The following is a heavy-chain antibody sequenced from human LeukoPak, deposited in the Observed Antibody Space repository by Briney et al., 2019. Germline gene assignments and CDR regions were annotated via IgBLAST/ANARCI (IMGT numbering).Heavy chain of an antibody. CDR1: GESFSGYY. CDR2: ISGSGTI. D-gene: IGHD3-10*01. CDR3: ARDSGTTGEVKFDP. Sequence: PSETLSLTCAVYGESFSGYYWSWIRQPAGKGLEWIGRISGSGTITYNPALQSRLSISIDTSKNQFSLKLMSVTAADTAVYYCARDSGTTGEVKFDPWGQGTLATVSS. V-gene: IGHV4-4*07. J-gene: IGHJ5*02.